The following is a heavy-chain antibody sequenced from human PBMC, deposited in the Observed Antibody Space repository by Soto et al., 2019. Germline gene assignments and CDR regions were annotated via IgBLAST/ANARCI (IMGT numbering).Heavy chain of an antibody. CDR2: IGTAGDT. Sequence: GGSLRLSCAASGFTFSSYDMHWVRQATGKGLEWVSAIGTAGDTYYPGSVKGRFTISRENAKNSLYLQMNSLRAEDTAVYYCARGHFWSGYYTGLSGYYYGMDVWGQGTTVTVSS. D-gene: IGHD3-3*01. CDR3: ARGHFWSGYYTGLSGYYYGMDV. V-gene: IGHV3-13*01. CDR1: GFTFSSYD. J-gene: IGHJ6*02.